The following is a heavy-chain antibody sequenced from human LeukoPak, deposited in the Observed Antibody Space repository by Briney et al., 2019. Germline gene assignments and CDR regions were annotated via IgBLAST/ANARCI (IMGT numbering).Heavy chain of an antibody. CDR3: ARGLTALLRSFDLPVF. J-gene: IGHJ4*02. Sequence: ASVKVSCKASGYTFTGYYMHWVRQAPGQGLEWMGRINPNSGGTNYAQKFRGRVTMTRDTSISTAYMELSRLRSDDTAVYYCARGLTALLRSFDLPVFWGQRTLVTVSS. D-gene: IGHD3-9*01. CDR2: INPNSGGT. V-gene: IGHV1-2*06. CDR1: GYTFTGYY.